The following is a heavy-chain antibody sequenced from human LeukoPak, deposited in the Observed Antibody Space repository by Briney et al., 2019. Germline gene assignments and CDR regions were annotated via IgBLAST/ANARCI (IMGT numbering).Heavy chain of an antibody. CDR3: ARGQALWAVAGPKYFQH. Sequence: SETLSLTCAVYGGSFSGYYWSWIRQPPGKGLEWIGEINHSGSTNYNPSLKSRVTISVDTSKNQFSLRLSSVTAADTAVYYCARGQALWAVAGPKYFQHWGPGTLVTVSS. D-gene: IGHD6-19*01. J-gene: IGHJ1*01. CDR1: GGSFSGYY. CDR2: INHSGST. V-gene: IGHV4-34*01.